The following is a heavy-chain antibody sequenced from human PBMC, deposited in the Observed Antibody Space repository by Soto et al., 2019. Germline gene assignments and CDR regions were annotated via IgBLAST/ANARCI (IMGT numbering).Heavy chain of an antibody. J-gene: IGHJ4*02. CDR1: GFTFTSSA. CDR2: IIVGSGNT. Sequence: SVKVSCKASGFTFTSSAMQWVRQARGQGREWIGWIIVGSGNTDYAQKFQERVTMTRDISISTAYMELSSLTSEDTAVYYCAKGPRNWGFDYWGQGTLVTVSS. V-gene: IGHV1-58*02. CDR3: AKGPRNWGFDY. D-gene: IGHD7-27*01.